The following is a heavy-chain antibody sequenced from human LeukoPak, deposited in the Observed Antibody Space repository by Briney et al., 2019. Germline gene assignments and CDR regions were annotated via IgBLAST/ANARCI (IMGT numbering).Heavy chain of an antibody. CDR2: IIPIFGTA. Sequence: ASVTASCKASGGTFSSYAISWVRQAPGQGLEWMGGIIPIFGTANYAQKFQGRVTITADESTSTAYMELSSLRSEDTAVYYCASEDSGSYLSSYGMDVWGQGTTVTVSS. D-gene: IGHD1-26*01. CDR3: ASEDSGSYLSSYGMDV. J-gene: IGHJ6*02. CDR1: GGTFSSYA. V-gene: IGHV1-69*13.